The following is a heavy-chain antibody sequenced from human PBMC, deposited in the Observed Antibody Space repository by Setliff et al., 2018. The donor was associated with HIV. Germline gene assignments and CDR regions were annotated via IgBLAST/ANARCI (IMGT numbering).Heavy chain of an antibody. D-gene: IGHD2-8*01. J-gene: IGHJ4*02. CDR3: ISLYLGY. CDR1: GFTFSYYG. Sequence: PGGSLRLSCAASGFTFSYYGMHWVRQAPGEGLEWVGHMNSKTRGGAPDYAAPVKGRFTISRDDSKNTFYLQMDSLKTEDTAVYYCISLYLGYWGQGALVTVSS. CDR2: MNSKTRGGAP. V-gene: IGHV3-15*01.